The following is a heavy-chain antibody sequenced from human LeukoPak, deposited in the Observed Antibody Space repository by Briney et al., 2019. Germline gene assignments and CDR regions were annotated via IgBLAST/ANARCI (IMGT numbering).Heavy chain of an antibody. D-gene: IGHD3-10*01. Sequence: SQTLSLTCTVSGGSISSGNYWSWIRQPAGKGLEWIGRIYTSGSTNYSPSLKSRVTISVDTSKIQFSLKLSSVTAADTAVYYCARAYYYGSGSYGLDYWGQGTLVTVSS. CDR2: IYTSGST. V-gene: IGHV4-61*02. CDR1: GGSISSGNY. J-gene: IGHJ4*02. CDR3: ARAYYYGSGSYGLDY.